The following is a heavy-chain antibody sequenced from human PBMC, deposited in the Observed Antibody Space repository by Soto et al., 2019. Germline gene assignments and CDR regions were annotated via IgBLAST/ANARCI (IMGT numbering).Heavy chain of an antibody. CDR2: INSDGSST. CDR3: ASIGYYDSSGYYYNY. J-gene: IGHJ4*02. CDR1: GFIFSSYW. V-gene: IGHV3-74*01. D-gene: IGHD3-22*01. Sequence: GSLRLSCAASGFIFSSYWMHWVRQAPGKGLVWVSRINSDGSSTSYADSVKGRFTISRDNAKNTLYLQMNSLRAEDTAVYYCASIGYYDSSGYYYNYWGQGTLVTVSS.